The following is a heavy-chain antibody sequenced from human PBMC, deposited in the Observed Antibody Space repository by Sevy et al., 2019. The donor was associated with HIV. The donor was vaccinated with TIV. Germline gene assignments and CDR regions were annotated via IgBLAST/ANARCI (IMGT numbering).Heavy chain of an antibody. CDR2: FYYSGST. J-gene: IGHJ4*02. D-gene: IGHD3-22*01. Sequence: SETLSLTCTVSGGSISSSNYYWSWIRQPPGKGLEWIGTFYYSGSTNYNPSLKSRVTISVDTSQNQFSLKLRSVAAPDTAVYYCARHTYYYDSSGFYYAYYFDYWGQGTLVTVSS. CDR1: GGSISSSNYY. CDR3: ARHTYYYDSSGFYYAYYFDY. V-gene: IGHV4-39*01.